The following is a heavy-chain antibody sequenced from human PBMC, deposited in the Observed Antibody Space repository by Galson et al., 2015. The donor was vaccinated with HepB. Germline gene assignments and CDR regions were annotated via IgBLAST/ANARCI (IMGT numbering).Heavy chain of an antibody. V-gene: IGHV3-7*03. J-gene: IGHJ4*02. CDR3: ARSRGPLDY. D-gene: IGHD3-10*01. CDR2: INPDGNEK. CDR1: AFTFSNYW. Sequence: SLRLSCAAAAFTFSNYWMAWVRQAPGKGLEWVARINPDGNEKYYVDSVKGRFTISSDNAKNSLSLQMNSLTAEDTAVYYCARSRGPLDYWGQGTLVTVSS.